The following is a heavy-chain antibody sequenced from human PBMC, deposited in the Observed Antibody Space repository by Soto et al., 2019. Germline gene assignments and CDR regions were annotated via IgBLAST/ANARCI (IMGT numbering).Heavy chain of an antibody. CDR2: ISYDGGNK. D-gene: IGHD6-13*01. J-gene: IGHJ4*02. Sequence: GGSLRLSCAASGFTFSSYGMHWVRHAPGKGLEWVAVISYDGGNKYYADSVKGRFTISRDNSKNTLYLQMNSLRAEVRVVYYCAKGDRIAAAVHFDYWGQGTLVTVSS. CDR3: AKGDRIAAAVHFDY. CDR1: GFTFSSYG. V-gene: IGHV3-30*18.